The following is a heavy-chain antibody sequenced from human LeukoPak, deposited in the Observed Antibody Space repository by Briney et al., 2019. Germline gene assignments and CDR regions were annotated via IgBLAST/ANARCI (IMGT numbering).Heavy chain of an antibody. Sequence: GGSLRLSCAASGFTFSNYAMHWVRQAPGKGLEWVAVISYDGSNKYYADSVKGRFTISRDNSKNTLYLQMNSLRAEDTAVYYCAAPGSYSSFDYWGQGTLVTVSS. J-gene: IGHJ4*02. CDR3: AAPGSYSSFDY. CDR1: GFTFSNYA. D-gene: IGHD1-26*01. V-gene: IGHV3-30-3*01. CDR2: ISYDGSNK.